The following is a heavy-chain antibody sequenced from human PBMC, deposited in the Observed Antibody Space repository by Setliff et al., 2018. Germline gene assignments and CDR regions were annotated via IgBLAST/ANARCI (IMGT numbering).Heavy chain of an antibody. CDR3: ARDSLTTLRRRSFDI. D-gene: IGHD1-1*01. CDR2: FHTGGST. V-gene: IGHV4-61*09. J-gene: IGHJ3*02. CDR1: GDSISSGSYY. Sequence: SETLSLTCAVSGDSISSGSYYWTWIRQPAGKGLEWIGHFHTGGSTNYNRSLRSRVSISVDTSKNQFSLKLSSVTAADTATYYCARDSLTTLRRRSFDIWGQGTMVTVSS.